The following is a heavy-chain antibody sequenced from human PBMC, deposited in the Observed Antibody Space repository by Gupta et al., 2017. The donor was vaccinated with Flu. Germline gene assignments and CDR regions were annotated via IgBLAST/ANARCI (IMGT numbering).Heavy chain of an antibody. J-gene: IGHJ5*02. CDR2: IYGHGDK. CDR3: AYRGGSRGWFDP. V-gene: IGHV2-5*01. CDR1: GFSLTTSGVG. Sequence: QITLKESGPTLVKPTQTLTLTCSFSGFSLTTSGVGVGWIRQPPGQALEWLAIIYGHGDKRCSPSLQSRLTITKDTSSNQVVLTMNNMDFVDTATYYCAYRGGSRGWFDPWGQVTLVTVS. D-gene: IGHD1-26*01.